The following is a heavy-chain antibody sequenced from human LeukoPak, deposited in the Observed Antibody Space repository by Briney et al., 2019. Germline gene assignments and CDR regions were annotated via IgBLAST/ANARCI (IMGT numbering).Heavy chain of an antibody. CDR2: IYYTGTT. J-gene: IGHJ5*02. D-gene: IGHD6-19*01. Sequence: SETLSLTCDVSGIPIDVGYWSWFRQPPGKGLQWIGQIYYTGTTNHNPSLTSRVTISIQVMKDTLSLTMTSVTAADTAVYFCAKESGGWPVSWGQGTLVTVSS. CDR3: AKESGGWPVS. CDR1: GIPIDVGY. V-gene: IGHV4-59*08.